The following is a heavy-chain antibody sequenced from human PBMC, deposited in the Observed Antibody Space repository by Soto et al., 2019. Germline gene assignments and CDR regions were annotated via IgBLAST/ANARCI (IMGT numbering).Heavy chain of an antibody. D-gene: IGHD4-17*01. J-gene: IGHJ4*02. V-gene: IGHV4-59*01. CDR3: ARDLYGVLGY. Sequence: SETLSLTCTVSGGSMSGYYWVWIRQPPGKGLEWIGYIYYSGSTNYNPSLKSRVTISVDTSKNQFSLKLSSVTAADTAVYYCARDLYGVLGYWGQGTLVTVSS. CDR1: GGSMSGYY. CDR2: IYYSGST.